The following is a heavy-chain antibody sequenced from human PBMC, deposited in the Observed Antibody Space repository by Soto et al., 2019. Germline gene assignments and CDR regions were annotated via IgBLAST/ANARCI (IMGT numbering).Heavy chain of an antibody. J-gene: IGHJ6*02. Sequence: QVQLVQSGAEVKKPGSSVKVSCKASGDTFSSYAIGWVRQAPGQGLEWMGGIIPIFGTANYAQKFQGRVTITADESTSTAYMELSSLRSEDTAVYYCARDGSGYRSRASPMDVWGQGTTVTGSS. D-gene: IGHD3-22*01. CDR3: ARDGSGYRSRASPMDV. V-gene: IGHV1-69*01. CDR1: GDTFSSYA. CDR2: IIPIFGTA.